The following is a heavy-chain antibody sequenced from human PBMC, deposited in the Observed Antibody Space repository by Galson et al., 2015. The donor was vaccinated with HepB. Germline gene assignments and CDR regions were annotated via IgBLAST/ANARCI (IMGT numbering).Heavy chain of an antibody. D-gene: IGHD4-17*01. CDR2: IRSKANSYAT. CDR1: GFTFSGSA. V-gene: IGHV3-73*01. Sequence: SLRLSCAASGFTFSGSAMHWVRQASGKGLEWVGRIRSKANSYATAYAASVKGRFTISRDDSKNTAYLQMNSLKTEDTAVYYCTTLGPLYGDYVWGWGQGTLVTVSS. CDR3: TTLGPLYGDYVWG. J-gene: IGHJ4*02.